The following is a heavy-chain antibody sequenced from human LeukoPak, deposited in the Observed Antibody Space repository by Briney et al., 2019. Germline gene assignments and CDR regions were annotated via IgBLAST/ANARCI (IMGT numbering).Heavy chain of an antibody. Sequence: SETLSLTCAVYGGSFSGYYWSWIRQPPGKGLEWIGEINHSGSTNYNPSLKSRVTISVDTSKNQFSLKLSSVTAADTAVYYCASSGSSLNYYFDYWGQGTLVTVSS. CDR1: GGSFSGYY. CDR3: ASSGSSLNYYFDY. J-gene: IGHJ4*02. D-gene: IGHD1-26*01. V-gene: IGHV4-34*01. CDR2: INHSGST.